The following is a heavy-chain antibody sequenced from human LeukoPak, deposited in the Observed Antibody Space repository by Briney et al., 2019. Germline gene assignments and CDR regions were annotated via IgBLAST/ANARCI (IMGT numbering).Heavy chain of an antibody. CDR3: ATTGDSSGFHLNY. Sequence: ASVTVSFKASGYTFTAYYMHWVRQAPGQGLEWMGWINPSTGGKNYAQNFQGRVTMTRDTSISTAYMELSRLRSDDTALYYCATTGDSSGFHLNYWGQGTLVTVSS. J-gene: IGHJ4*02. CDR2: INPSTGGK. CDR1: GYTFTAYY. V-gene: IGHV1-2*02. D-gene: IGHD6-19*01.